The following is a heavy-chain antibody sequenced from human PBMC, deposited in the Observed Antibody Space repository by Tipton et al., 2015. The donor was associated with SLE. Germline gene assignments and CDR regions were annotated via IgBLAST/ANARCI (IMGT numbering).Heavy chain of an antibody. V-gene: IGHV4-61*02. D-gene: IGHD6-13*01. J-gene: IGHJ5*02. CDR1: GGSIGSGSYY. CDR3: ATDFRAAGNWFDP. Sequence: TLSLTCAVSGGSIGSGSYYWSWIRQPAGKGLEWIGRVYTSGRTNYHPSLKSRVTISVDTSKNQFSLKLSSVTAADTAVYYCATDFRAAGNWFDPWGQGTLVTVSS. CDR2: VYTSGRT.